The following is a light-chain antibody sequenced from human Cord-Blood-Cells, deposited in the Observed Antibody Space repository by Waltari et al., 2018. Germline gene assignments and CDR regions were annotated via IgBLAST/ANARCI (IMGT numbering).Light chain of an antibody. CDR1: SSDVGGYNY. CDR3: SSYTSSSNWV. V-gene: IGLV2-14*01. CDR2: DVS. J-gene: IGLJ3*02. Sequence: QSALPQPASVSGSPGQSITISCTGTSSDVGGYNYVSWYQQHPGKAPKFMIYDVSNRPSGVSNRFSGSKSGNTASLTISGLQAEDEADYYCSSYTSSSNWVFGGGTKLTVL.